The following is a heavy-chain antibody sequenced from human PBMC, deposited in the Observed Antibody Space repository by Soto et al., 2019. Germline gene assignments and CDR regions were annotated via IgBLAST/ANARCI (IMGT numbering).Heavy chain of an antibody. CDR2: IYSGGST. CDR1: GFTVRGNY. Sequence: EVQLVESGGGLVQPGGSLRLSCAASGFTVRGNYMAWVRQAPGKGLEWVSVIYSGGSTYYADSVKGRFTISRDNSKDTLYRQMNSLRAEDTALYYCAGGTSYGYLDYWGQGTLVTVSS. CDR3: AGGTSYGYLDY. V-gene: IGHV3-66*01. D-gene: IGHD3-10*01. J-gene: IGHJ4*02.